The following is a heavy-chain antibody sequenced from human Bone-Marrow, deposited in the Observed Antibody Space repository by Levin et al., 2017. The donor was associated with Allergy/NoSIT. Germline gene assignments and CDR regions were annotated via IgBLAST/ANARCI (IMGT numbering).Heavy chain of an antibody. J-gene: IGHJ4*02. V-gene: IGHV5-10-1*01. D-gene: IGHD6-19*01. Sequence: GESLKISCQTSGYSFTNYWINWMRQMPGEGLEWMGRIDPSDSYSNYNPSFQGHVTISVDKSISTVYLQVSGLKASDTAIYYCARQLDIAVAGADYWGQGTLVTVSS. CDR2: IDPSDSYS. CDR3: ARQLDIAVAGADY. CDR1: GYSFTNYW.